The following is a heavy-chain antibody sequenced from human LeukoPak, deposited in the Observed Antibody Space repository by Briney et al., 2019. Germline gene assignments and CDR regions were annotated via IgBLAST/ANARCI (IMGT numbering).Heavy chain of an antibody. D-gene: IGHD3-9*01. CDR1: GGTFSSYA. CDR3: ARVDSYYDILTGYYNWFDP. J-gene: IGHJ5*02. V-gene: IGHV1-69*06. CDR2: IIPIFGTA. Sequence: SVKVSCKASGGTFSSYAISRVRQAPGQGLEWMGGIIPIFGTANYAQKFQGGVTITADKSTSTAYMELSSLRSEDTAVYYCARVDSYYDILTGYYNWFDPWGRGTLVTVSS.